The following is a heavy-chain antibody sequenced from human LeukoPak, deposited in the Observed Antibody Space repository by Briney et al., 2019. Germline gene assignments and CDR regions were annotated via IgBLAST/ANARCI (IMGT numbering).Heavy chain of an antibody. V-gene: IGHV4-59*01. CDR1: GGSISSYY. J-gene: IGHJ5*02. D-gene: IGHD3-3*01. CDR2: IYYSGST. Sequence: PSETLSLTXTVSGGSISSYYWSWIRQPPGKGLEWVGYIYYSGSTNYNPSLKSRVTISVDTSKNQFSLKLSSVTAADTAVYYCARESVEYDFWSGANWFDPWGQGTLVTVSS. CDR3: ARESVEYDFWSGANWFDP.